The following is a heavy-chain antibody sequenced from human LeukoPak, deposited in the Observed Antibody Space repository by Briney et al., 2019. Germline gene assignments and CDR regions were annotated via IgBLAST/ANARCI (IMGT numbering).Heavy chain of an antibody. V-gene: IGHV1-8*01. CDR1: GYTFTSYD. J-gene: IGHJ5*02. D-gene: IGHD3-22*01. CDR3: ARRVGDYYDSSGYNNWFDP. Sequence: GASVKVSCKASGYTFTSYDINWVRQATGQGLEWMGWMNPNSGNTGYAQKFQGRVTMTRNTSMSTAYMELSSLRSEDTAVYYCARRVGDYYDSSGYNNWFDPWGQGTLVTVSS. CDR2: MNPNSGNT.